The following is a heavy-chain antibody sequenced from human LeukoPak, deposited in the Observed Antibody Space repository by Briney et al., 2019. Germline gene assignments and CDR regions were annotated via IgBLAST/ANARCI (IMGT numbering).Heavy chain of an antibody. CDR2: ITPNSSGT. D-gene: IGHD3-10*01. CDR1: GYTFTDYN. Sequence: ASVKVSCKASGYTFTDYNISWVRQAPGQGLEWMGWITPNSSGTRYAQKFQGRVSMTRDTSISTAYMELTRLRSDDTAVYYCARGYGSGSYFGYWGQGTLVTVSS. J-gene: IGHJ4*02. V-gene: IGHV1-2*02. CDR3: ARGYGSGSYFGY.